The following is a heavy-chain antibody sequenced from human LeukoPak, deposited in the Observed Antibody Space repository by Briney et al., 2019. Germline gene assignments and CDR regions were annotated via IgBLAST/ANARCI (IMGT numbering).Heavy chain of an antibody. D-gene: IGHD4-23*01. CDR3: ARDHYGGKVFDY. V-gene: IGHV3-73*01. CDR1: GFTFSGSA. Sequence: GGSLRLSCAAFGFTFSGSAMHWVRQASGKGLEWVGRIRSKANSYATAYAASVKGRFTISRDDSKNTAYLQMNSLKTEDTAVYYCARDHYGGKVFDYWGQGTLLTVSS. J-gene: IGHJ4*02. CDR2: IRSKANSYAT.